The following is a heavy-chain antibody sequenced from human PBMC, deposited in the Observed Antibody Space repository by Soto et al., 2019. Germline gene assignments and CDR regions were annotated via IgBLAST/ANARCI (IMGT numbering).Heavy chain of an antibody. CDR3: ARVYVFVGLAFSFDY. CDR1: GGSFSTTHR. J-gene: IGHJ4*02. CDR2: VYDSGNT. D-gene: IGHD2-21*01. Sequence: QVQLQESGPEVVKPSGTLSLSCAVSGGSFSTTHRWTWVCQAPGKGLEWIGEVYDSGNTNYSPSLKSRVTISQDKSKTEFYLKLTSVTAADTAVYYCARVYVFVGLAFSFDYWGQGALVTVSA. V-gene: IGHV4-4*02.